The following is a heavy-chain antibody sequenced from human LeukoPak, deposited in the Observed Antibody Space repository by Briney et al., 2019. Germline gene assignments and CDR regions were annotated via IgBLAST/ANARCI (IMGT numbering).Heavy chain of an antibody. J-gene: IGHJ5*02. Sequence: GSLRLSCAASGFPFSGYAMSWVRQAPGKGLQWVSTISRSGDNTYYADSVEGRFTISRDNSKNTLYVQMNSLRAEDTAIYYCAKAGANWFDPWGQGTLVTVSS. CDR1: GFPFSGYA. CDR3: AKAGANWFDP. V-gene: IGHV3-23*01. CDR2: ISRSGDNT. D-gene: IGHD3-10*01.